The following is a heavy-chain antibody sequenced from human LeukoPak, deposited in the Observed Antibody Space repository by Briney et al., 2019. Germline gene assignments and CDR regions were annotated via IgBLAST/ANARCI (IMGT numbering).Heavy chain of an antibody. CDR1: GFTFSFNS. Sequence: PGGSLRLSCAASGFTFSFNSMNWVRQAPGKGLEWVSVIYSGGSTHYADSVRGRFIISRDNSKNTFYLQMNSLRAEDTAVYYCARGVSYGSGSYIGDPWGQGTLVTVSS. D-gene: IGHD3-10*01. CDR3: ARGVSYGSGSYIGDP. CDR2: IYSGGST. J-gene: IGHJ5*02. V-gene: IGHV3-53*01.